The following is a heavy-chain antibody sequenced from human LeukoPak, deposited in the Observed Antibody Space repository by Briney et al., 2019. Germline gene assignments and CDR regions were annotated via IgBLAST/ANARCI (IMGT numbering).Heavy chain of an antibody. J-gene: IGHJ4*02. CDR3: ARDLWDSSGKAFDY. D-gene: IGHD3-22*01. CDR2: ISSSSSYI. CDR1: GFTFSSYS. V-gene: IGHV3-21*01. Sequence: GGSLRLSCAASGFTFSSYSMTWVRQAPGKGLEWVSSISSSSSYIYYADSVKGRFTISRDNAKNSLYLQMNSLRAEDTAVYYCARDLWDSSGKAFDYWGQGTLVTVSS.